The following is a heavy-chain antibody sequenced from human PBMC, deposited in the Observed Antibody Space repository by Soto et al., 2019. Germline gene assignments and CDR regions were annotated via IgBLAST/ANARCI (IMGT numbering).Heavy chain of an antibody. D-gene: IGHD2-2*01. CDR2: LIPVFGTT. CDR3: ARSSPYIVVRKPTGNQDYYGMDV. V-gene: IGHV1-69*01. Sequence: QGQLVQSGAEVNKPGSSVKVFCKASGGTFSNYTISWLRQAPGQGLEWMGGLIPVFGTTDYEQKFQGRVTITADGSTSTAYMKLSSLRSADTAVYYCARSSPYIVVRKPTGNQDYYGMDVWGQGTTVTVSS. J-gene: IGHJ6*02. CDR1: GGTFSNYT.